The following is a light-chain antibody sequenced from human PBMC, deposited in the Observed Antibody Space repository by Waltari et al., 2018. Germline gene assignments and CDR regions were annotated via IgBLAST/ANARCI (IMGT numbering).Light chain of an antibody. Sequence: EIVLTQSPGTLSLSPGERATLSCRASQSISISYLAWYQQKPGQSPRLLIYGASSRATGIPARFSGRVSGTDFTLTISRLEPEDFAVYYCQQYGASRLTFGGGTKVEIK. CDR1: QSISISY. CDR3: QQYGASRLT. CDR2: GAS. J-gene: IGKJ4*01. V-gene: IGKV3-20*01.